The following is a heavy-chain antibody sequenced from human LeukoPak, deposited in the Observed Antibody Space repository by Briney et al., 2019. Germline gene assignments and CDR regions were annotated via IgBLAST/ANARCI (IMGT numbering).Heavy chain of an antibody. CDR3: ARAYCSSTSCPLG. CDR1: GFTFSSYS. CDR2: ISSSSSYI. J-gene: IGHJ4*02. V-gene: IGHV3-21*01. D-gene: IGHD2-2*01. Sequence: GGSLRLSCAASGFTFSSYSMNWVRQAPGKGLEWVSSISSSSSYIYHADSVKGRFTISRDNAKNSLYLQMNSLRAEDTAVYYCARAYCSSTSCPLGWGQGTLVTVSS.